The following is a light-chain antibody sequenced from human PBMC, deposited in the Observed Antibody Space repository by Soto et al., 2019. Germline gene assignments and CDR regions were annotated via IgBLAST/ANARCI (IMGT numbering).Light chain of an antibody. CDR3: HQSDSFPHS. CDR2: AAS. CDR1: QSIYKW. J-gene: IGKJ4*01. V-gene: IGKV1-12*01. Sequence: DIQMTQSPSSVSASIGDRVTISCRASQSIYKWLVWYQQKPGKAPKLLIYAASSLQSGVPSRFSGAGYGTDFTSPISILQPADFATYYCHQSDSFPHSFCGGNKVES.